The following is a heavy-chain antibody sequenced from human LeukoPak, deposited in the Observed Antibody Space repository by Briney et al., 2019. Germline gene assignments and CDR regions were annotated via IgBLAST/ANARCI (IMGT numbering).Heavy chain of an antibody. J-gene: IGHJ4*02. CDR2: ISGSGGST. CDR3: AKDPESRRTFDY. Sequence: ETLSLTCAVYGGSFSGYYWSWVRQAPGKGLEWVSAISGSGGSTYYADSVKGRFTISRDNSKNTLYLQMNSLRAEDTAVYYCAKDPESRRTFDYWGQGTLVTVSS. D-gene: IGHD1-14*01. CDR1: GGSFSGYY. V-gene: IGHV3-23*01.